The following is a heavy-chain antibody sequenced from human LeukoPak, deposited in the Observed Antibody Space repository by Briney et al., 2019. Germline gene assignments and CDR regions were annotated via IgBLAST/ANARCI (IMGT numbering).Heavy chain of an antibody. CDR3: ARARGYSYGGGAFFPAAAPKNDAFDI. CDR1: GGSFSGYY. Sequence: SETLSLTCAVYGGSFSGYYWSWIRQPPGKGLEWIGEINHSGSTNYNPSLKSRVTISVDTSKNQFSLKLSSVTAADTAVYYCARARGYSYGGGAFFPAAAPKNDAFDIWGQGTMVTVSS. J-gene: IGHJ3*02. CDR2: INHSGST. D-gene: IGHD5-18*01. V-gene: IGHV4-34*01.